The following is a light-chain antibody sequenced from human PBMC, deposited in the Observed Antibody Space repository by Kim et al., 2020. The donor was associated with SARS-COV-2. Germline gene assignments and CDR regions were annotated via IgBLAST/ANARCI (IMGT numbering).Light chain of an antibody. Sequence: VSPGQTASITCSGDKLGDKYACWYQQKPGQSPVLVISEDSKRPSGIPERFSGAKSGNTATLTISGTQAMDEADYYCQAWDSSTAVFGGGTQLTVL. CDR1: KLGDKY. V-gene: IGLV3-1*01. CDR2: EDS. CDR3: QAWDSSTAV. J-gene: IGLJ2*01.